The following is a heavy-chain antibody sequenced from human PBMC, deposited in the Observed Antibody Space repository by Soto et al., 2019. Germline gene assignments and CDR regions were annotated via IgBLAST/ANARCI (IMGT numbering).Heavy chain of an antibody. D-gene: IGHD2-2*01. CDR1: GGSFSGYY. CDR3: ARGSRYCSSTSCYSPQYYFDY. CDR2: INHSGST. V-gene: IGHV4-34*01. Sequence: QVQLQQWGAGLLKPSETLSLTCAVYGGSFSGYYWSWIRQPPGKGLEWIGEINHSGSTNYNPSLKSRVTLSVDTSKNQFSLKLSSVTAADTAVYYCARGSRYCSSTSCYSPQYYFDYWGQGTLVTVSS. J-gene: IGHJ4*02.